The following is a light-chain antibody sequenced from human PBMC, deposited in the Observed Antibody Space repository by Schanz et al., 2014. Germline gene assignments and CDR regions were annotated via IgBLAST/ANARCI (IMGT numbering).Light chain of an antibody. Sequence: QSALTQPPSASGSPGQSVTISCTGTSSDVGGYNYVSWYQQHPGKAPKLMIFDVNQRPSGVPDRFSGSKSGNTASLTVSGLQAEDEADYFCSSYTSTSTLFVFGSGTKLTVL. J-gene: IGLJ1*01. CDR2: DVN. CDR3: SSYTSTSTLFV. V-gene: IGLV2-8*01. CDR1: SSDVGGYNY.